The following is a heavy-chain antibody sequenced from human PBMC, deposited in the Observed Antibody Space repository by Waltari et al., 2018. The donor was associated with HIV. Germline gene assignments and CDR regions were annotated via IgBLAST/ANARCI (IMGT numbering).Heavy chain of an antibody. J-gene: IGHJ4*02. D-gene: IGHD6-19*01. CDR2: IYYSGST. Sequence: QLQLQESGPGLVKPSETLSLTCTVSGGSISSSSYYWGWIRQPPGKGLEGIGSIYYSGSTYYNPALKSRVTISVDTSKNQFSLKLSSVTAADTAVYYCARHGAIRWGIAVAGPDYYFDYWGQGTLVTVSS. CDR3: ARHGAIRWGIAVAGPDYYFDY. V-gene: IGHV4-39*01. CDR1: GGSISSSSYY.